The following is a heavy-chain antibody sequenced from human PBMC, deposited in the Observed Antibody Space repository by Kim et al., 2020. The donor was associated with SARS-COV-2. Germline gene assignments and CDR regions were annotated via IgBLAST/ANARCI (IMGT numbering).Heavy chain of an antibody. J-gene: IGHJ4*02. CDR1: GFTFNSYG. CDR3: AKETATTVTLDY. CDR2: ISYDGSNK. V-gene: IGHV3-30*18. D-gene: IGHD4-17*01. Sequence: GGSLRLSCAASGFTFNSYGMHWVRQAPGKGLEWVAVISYDGSNKYYADSVKGRFIISRDNSKKTLYLQMNSLRAEDTAVYYCAKETATTVTLDYWGQGTLVTVSS.